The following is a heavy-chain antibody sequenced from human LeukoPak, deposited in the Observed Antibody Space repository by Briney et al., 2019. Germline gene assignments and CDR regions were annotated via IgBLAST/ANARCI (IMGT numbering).Heavy chain of an antibody. V-gene: IGHV1-24*01. CDR3: ATGRGDYYYFMDV. Sequence: GASVKVSCKVSGYTLTELSMHWVRQTPGKGLEWMGGFDPEDSGPIYAQNFQGRLTMTEDTSTDTFYMELSSLRSEDTALYFCATGRGDYYYFMDVWGKGTTVIVSS. D-gene: IGHD3-10*01. CDR2: FDPEDSGP. CDR1: GYTLTELS. J-gene: IGHJ6*03.